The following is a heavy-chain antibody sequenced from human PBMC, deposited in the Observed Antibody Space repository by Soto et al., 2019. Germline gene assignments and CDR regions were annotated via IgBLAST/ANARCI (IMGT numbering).Heavy chain of an antibody. CDR1: GGTFSSYA. D-gene: IGHD5-18*01. V-gene: IGHV1-69*13. Sequence: SVKVSCKASGGTFSSYAISWVRQAPGQGLDWMGGIIPIFGTANYAQKFQGRVTITADESTSTAYMELSSLRSEDTAVYYCARGGYSYGSRSIDYWGQGTLVTVSS. J-gene: IGHJ4*02. CDR3: ARGGYSYGSRSIDY. CDR2: IIPIFGTA.